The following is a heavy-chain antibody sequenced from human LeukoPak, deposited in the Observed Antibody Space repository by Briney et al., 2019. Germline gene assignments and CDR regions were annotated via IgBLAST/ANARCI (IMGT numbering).Heavy chain of an antibody. CDR3: ANYGSGPFDY. D-gene: IGHD6-19*01. Sequence: GGPLRLSCAASGFTFDDYAMHWVRQAPGKGLEWVSGISWNGGSIGYADSVKGRFTISRDNSKNTLYLQMNSLRAEDTAVYYCANYGSGPFDYWGQGTLVTVSS. J-gene: IGHJ4*02. CDR1: GFTFDDYA. V-gene: IGHV3-9*01. CDR2: ISWNGGSI.